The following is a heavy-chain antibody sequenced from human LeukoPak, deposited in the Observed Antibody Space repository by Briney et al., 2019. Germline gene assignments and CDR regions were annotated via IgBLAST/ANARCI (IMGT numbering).Heavy chain of an antibody. CDR3: ARHTAAGTPSDY. Sequence: ASVKVSCKASGGTFTRYAISWVRQAPGQGPEWMGGIIPIFGTANNAQKFQGRVTITADESTSTAYMELSSLRSEDTAVYYCARHTAAGTPSDYWGQGTLVTVSS. CDR2: IIPIFGTA. V-gene: IGHV1-69*13. CDR1: GGTFTRYA. D-gene: IGHD6-13*01. J-gene: IGHJ4*02.